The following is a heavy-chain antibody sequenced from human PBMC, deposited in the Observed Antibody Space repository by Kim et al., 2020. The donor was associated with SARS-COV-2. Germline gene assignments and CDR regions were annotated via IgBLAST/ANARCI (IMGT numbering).Heavy chain of an antibody. D-gene: IGHD3-22*01. V-gene: IGHV1-18*01. CDR3: ARDGAEESSGYYPFDY. CDR1: GYTFTSYG. CDR2: ISAYNGNT. Sequence: ASVKVSCKASGYTFTSYGISWVRQAPGQGLEWMGWISAYNGNTNYAQKLQGRVTMTTDTSTSTAYMELRSLRSDDTAVYYCARDGAEESSGYYPFDYWGQGTLVTVSS. J-gene: IGHJ4*02.